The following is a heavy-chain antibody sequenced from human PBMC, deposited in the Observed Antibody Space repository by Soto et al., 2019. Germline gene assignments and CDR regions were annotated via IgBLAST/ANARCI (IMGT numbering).Heavy chain of an antibody. CDR1: GDSVSSNTAA. J-gene: IGHJ4*02. V-gene: IGHV6-1*01. CDR3: ARDSSGRYTIDY. Sequence: SQTLSLTCALSGDSVSSNTAAWNWIRQSPSRGLEWLGRTYYRSKWYNDYALSVKTRISINPDTFRNQFSLQLKSVTPEDTAVYYCARDSSGRYTIDYRGQGTLVTVSS. CDR2: TYYRSKWYN. D-gene: IGHD6-19*01.